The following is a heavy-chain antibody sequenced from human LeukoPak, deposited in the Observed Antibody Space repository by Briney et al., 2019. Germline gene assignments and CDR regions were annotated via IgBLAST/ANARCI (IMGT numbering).Heavy chain of an antibody. V-gene: IGHV3-21*01. CDR2: ISSSSSYI. J-gene: IGHJ3*02. CDR1: GFTFSSYS. D-gene: IGHD2-2*01. Sequence: GGSLRLSCAASGFTFSSYSMNWVRQAPGKGLEWVSSISSSSSYIYYADSVKGRFTISRDNAKNSLYLQMNSLRAEDTAVYYCARVPTTIGYCSSTSCREPALDIWGQGTMVTVSS. CDR3: ARVPTTIGYCSSTSCREPALDI.